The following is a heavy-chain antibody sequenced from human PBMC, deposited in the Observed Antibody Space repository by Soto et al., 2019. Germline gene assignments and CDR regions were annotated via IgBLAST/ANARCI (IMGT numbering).Heavy chain of an antibody. V-gene: IGHV3-23*01. CDR3: AATESPVLRFLEWLLPHFDY. CDR1: GFTFSSYA. Sequence: HPGGSLRLSCAASGFTFSSYAMSWVRQAPGKGLEWVSAISGSGGSTYYADSVRGRFTISRDNSKNTLYLQMNSLRAEDTAVYYCAATESPVLRFLEWLLPHFDYWGQGTLVTVSS. J-gene: IGHJ4*02. D-gene: IGHD3-3*01. CDR2: ISGSGGST.